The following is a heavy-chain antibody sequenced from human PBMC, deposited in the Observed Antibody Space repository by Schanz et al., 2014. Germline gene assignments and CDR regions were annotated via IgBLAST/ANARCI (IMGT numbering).Heavy chain of an antibody. J-gene: IGHJ4*02. CDR3: ARGYGDSPTDF. Sequence: QVQLVQSGAEVKKPGASVGVSCKASGYTFTSYSMHWLRQAPGQGLEWMGRNIHVLGVTNYAQKFQGRLTITVDQSKTTAFMELSSLTSEDTAVYYCARGYGDSPTDFWGQGTLVTVSS. V-gene: IGHV1-69*04. CDR2: NIHVLGVT. CDR1: GYTFTSYS. D-gene: IGHD4-17*01.